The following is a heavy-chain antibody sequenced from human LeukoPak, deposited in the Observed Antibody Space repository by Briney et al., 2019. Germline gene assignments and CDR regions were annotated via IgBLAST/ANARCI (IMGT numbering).Heavy chain of an antibody. CDR3: PGHGEYRGYYYNFDY. D-gene: IGHD5-12*01. V-gene: IGHV4-59*08. Sequence: PWETLSLTCPGSGGSISRYYWSWVPQPPGKGLEWIGYIYYSGSNNNHPSLKTRVTISVDTSKNQFTLKLSSVTAAAPPEYYCPGHGEYRGYYYNFDYWGQGTLVTVSS. J-gene: IGHJ4*02. CDR2: IYYSGSN. CDR1: GGSISRYY.